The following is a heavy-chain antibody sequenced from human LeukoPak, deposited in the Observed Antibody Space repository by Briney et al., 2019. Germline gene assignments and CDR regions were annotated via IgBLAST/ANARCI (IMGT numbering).Heavy chain of an antibody. CDR3: AKSIATREDY. V-gene: IGHV3-74*03. Sequence: GGSQRLSCAASGFTFSNSWMHWVRQAPGKGLMWVSRINTDGSTTTYADSVKGRFTISRDNAKNTLYLQMSSLRAEDTAVYYCAKSIATREDYWGQGTLVTVSS. D-gene: IGHD6-6*01. CDR1: GFTFSNSW. CDR2: INTDGSTT. J-gene: IGHJ4*02.